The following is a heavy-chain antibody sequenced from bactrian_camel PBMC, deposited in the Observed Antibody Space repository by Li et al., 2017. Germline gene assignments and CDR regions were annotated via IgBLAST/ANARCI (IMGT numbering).Heavy chain of an antibody. Sequence: HVQLVESGGGSVQAGGSLRLSCAVSEYPVRVYSMGWFRQTPGKEREGVAVIDSDGLAKYADSVKGRFTISQDNAKNTLYLQMNSLKPEDTAMYYCAAGGGNGAFCYTGERSKDYWGQGTQVTVS. CDR3: AAGGGNGAFCYTGERSKDY. D-gene: IGHD2*01. CDR1: EYPVRVYS. CDR2: IDSDGLA. V-gene: IGHV3S53*01. J-gene: IGHJ4*01.